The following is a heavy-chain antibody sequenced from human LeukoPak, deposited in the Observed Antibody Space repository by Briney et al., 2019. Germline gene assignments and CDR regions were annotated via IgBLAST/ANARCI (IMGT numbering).Heavy chain of an antibody. J-gene: IGHJ4*02. D-gene: IGHD6-19*01. V-gene: IGHV3-53*01. Sequence: GSLRLSCAASGFTVSSSYMSWVRQAPGKGLEWVSVIYLDGSTYYTGSVMGRFTISRDNSRNALYLQMNSLRADDTAVYYCARGQGWNYFVYWGQGTLVTVSS. CDR2: IYLDGST. CDR3: ARGQGWNYFVY. CDR1: GFTVSSSY.